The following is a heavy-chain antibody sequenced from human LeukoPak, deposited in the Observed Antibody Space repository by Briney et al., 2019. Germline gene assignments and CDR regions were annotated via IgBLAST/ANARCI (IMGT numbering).Heavy chain of an antibody. CDR1: GGSISNYY. V-gene: IGHV4-59*01. D-gene: IGHD4-17*01. CDR2: IYYSGTT. J-gene: IGHJ6*02. Sequence: SGTLSLTCTVSGGSISNYYWSWIRQSPGKGLEWIGYIYYSGTTNSNLSLKSRVTISVDTSKNQFSLQLRSVTAADTAVYYCAREDPQTTVPEGMDVWGQGTTVIVSS. CDR3: AREDPQTTVPEGMDV.